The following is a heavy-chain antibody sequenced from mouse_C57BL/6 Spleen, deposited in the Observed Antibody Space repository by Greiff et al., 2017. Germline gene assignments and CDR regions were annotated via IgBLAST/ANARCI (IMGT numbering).Heavy chain of an antibody. CDR1: GYAFSSYW. J-gene: IGHJ2*01. V-gene: IGHV1-80*01. Sequence: QVQLKESGAELVKPGASVKISCKASGYAFSSYWMNWVKQRPGKGLEWIGQIYPGDGDTNYNGKFKGKATLTADKSSSTAYMQLSSLTSEDSAVYFCARVGTYDYGGYYFDYWGQGTTLTVSS. CDR3: ARVGTYDYGGYYFDY. CDR2: IYPGDGDT. D-gene: IGHD2-4*01.